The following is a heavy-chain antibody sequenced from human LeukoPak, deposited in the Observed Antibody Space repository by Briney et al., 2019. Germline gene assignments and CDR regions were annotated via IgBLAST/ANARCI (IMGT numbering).Heavy chain of an antibody. V-gene: IGHV4-39*01. D-gene: IGHD3-22*01. CDR3: AKTKVSGYYYFDY. J-gene: IGHJ4*02. Sequence: PSETLSLTCTVSGGSISSSSYYWGWLRQPPGKGLEWIGSIYYSGSTYYNPSLKSRVTISVDTSKNQFSLKLSSVTAADTAVYYCAKTKVSGYYYFDYWGQGTLVTVSS. CDR1: GGSISSSSYY. CDR2: IYYSGST.